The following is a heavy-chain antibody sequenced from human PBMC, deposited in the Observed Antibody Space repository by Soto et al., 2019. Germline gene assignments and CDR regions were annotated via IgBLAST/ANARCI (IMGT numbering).Heavy chain of an antibody. V-gene: IGHV4-30-2*01. CDR3: AREQGDILTGYYGTGGWFDP. D-gene: IGHD3-9*01. Sequence: SETLSLTCAVSGGSISSGGYSWSWIRQPPGKGLEWIGYIYHSGSTYYNPSLKSRVTISVDRSKNQFSLKLSSVTAADTAVYYCAREQGDILTGYYGTGGWFDPWGQGTLVTVSS. J-gene: IGHJ5*02. CDR2: IYHSGST. CDR1: GGSISSGGYS.